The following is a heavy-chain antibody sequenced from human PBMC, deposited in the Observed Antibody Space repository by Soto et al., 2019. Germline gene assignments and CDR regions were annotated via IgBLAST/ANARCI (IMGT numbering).Heavy chain of an antibody. CDR1: GFTLDAYA. D-gene: IGHD3-10*01. Sequence: PGGSLRLSCAASGFTLDAYAMYWVRQVPGTGLEWVTGISSYDGSMGYADSVKGRFSISRDNAKNSLYLQMNSLRPEDTDFYYCARDVWSRASGPPDSWGQGTLVTV. CDR3: ARDVWSRASGPPDS. J-gene: IGHJ4*02. V-gene: IGHV3-9*01. CDR2: ISSYDGSM.